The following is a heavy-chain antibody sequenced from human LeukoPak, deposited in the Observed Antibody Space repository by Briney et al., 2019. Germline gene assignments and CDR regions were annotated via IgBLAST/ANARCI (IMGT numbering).Heavy chain of an antibody. D-gene: IGHD4-23*01. CDR1: GFTFSSYA. J-gene: IGHJ6*02. CDR3: AKDLLSNSYFYYYGMDV. Sequence: PGGSLRLSCAASGFTFSSYAMSWVRQAPGKGLEWVSAICGSGGSTYYADSVKGRFTISRDNSKNTLYLQMNSLRAEDTAVYYCAKDLLSNSYFYYYGMDVWGQGTTVTVSS. CDR2: ICGSGGST. V-gene: IGHV3-23*01.